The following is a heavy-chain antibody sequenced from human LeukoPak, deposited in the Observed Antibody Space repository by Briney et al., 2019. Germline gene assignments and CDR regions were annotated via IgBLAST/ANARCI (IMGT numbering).Heavy chain of an antibody. CDR3: AINIVVVPAAGGYYMDV. CDR2: IIPIFGTA. CDR1: GGTFSSYA. V-gene: IGHV1-69*13. Sequence: SVKVSCKASGGTFSSYAISWVRQAPGQGLEWMGGIIPIFGTANYAQKFQGRVTITADESTSTAYMELSSLRSEDTAVYYCAINIVVVPAAGGYYMDVWGKGTTVTISS. J-gene: IGHJ6*03. D-gene: IGHD2-2*01.